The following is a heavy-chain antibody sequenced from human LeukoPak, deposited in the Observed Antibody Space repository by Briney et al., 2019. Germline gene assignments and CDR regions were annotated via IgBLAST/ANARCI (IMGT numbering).Heavy chain of an antibody. CDR2: ISWNSGSI. CDR1: GFIFDDYA. V-gene: IGHV3-9*01. D-gene: IGHD2-15*01. J-gene: IGHJ4*02. Sequence: GGSLRLSCAASGFIFDDYAMHWVRQATGKGLEWVSGISWNSGSIGYADSVKGRFTISRDNAKNSLYLQMNSLRAEDTALYYCAKEREESSVGFDYGGQGTLVTVSS. CDR3: AKEREESSVGFDY.